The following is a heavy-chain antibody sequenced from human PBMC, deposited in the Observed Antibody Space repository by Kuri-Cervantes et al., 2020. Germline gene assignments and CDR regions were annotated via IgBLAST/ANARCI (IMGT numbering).Heavy chain of an antibody. CDR1: GGSISSSSYY. D-gene: IGHD2-2*01. Sequence: GSLRLSCTVSGGSISSSSYYWGWIRQPPGKGLEWIGSIYYSGSTYYNPSLKSRVTMSVDTSKNQFSLKLSSVTAADTAVYYCARGPGLGYCSSTSCSAYYFDYWGQGTLVTVSS. J-gene: IGHJ4*02. CDR2: IYYSGST. V-gene: IGHV4-39*07. CDR3: ARGPGLGYCSSTSCSAYYFDY.